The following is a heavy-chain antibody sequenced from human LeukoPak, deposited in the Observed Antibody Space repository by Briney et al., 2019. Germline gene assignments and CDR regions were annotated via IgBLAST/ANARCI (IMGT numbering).Heavy chain of an antibody. CDR2: ILTTGIT. D-gene: IGHD2-15*01. J-gene: IGHJ6*03. V-gene: IGHV4-4*07. CDR1: GPSVSEYY. Sequence: SATLSLTCTVSGPSVSEYYWSWVRQPAGQGLEWIGRILTTGITNYHPSLKSRVTMSRYRSKNQLFLTLTSVTAADPAVYYCARASGSIFAYYYHMDLWGKGITVTVSS. CDR3: ARASGSIFAYYYHMDL.